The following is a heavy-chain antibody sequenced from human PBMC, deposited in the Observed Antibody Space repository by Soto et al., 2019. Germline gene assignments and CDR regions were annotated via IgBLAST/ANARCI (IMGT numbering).Heavy chain of an antibody. CDR3: AREDYGSGSYYDY. CDR1: GGTFSSYA. CDR2: IIPIFGTA. Sequence: ASVKVSCKASGGTFSSYAISWVRQAPGQGLEWMGGIIPIFGTANYAQKFQGRVTITADESTSTAYMELSSLRSEDTAAYYCAREDYGSGSYYDYWGQGTLVTVSS. V-gene: IGHV1-69*13. D-gene: IGHD3-10*01. J-gene: IGHJ4*02.